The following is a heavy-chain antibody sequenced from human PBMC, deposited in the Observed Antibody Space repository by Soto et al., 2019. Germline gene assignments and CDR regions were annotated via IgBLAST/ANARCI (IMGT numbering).Heavy chain of an antibody. CDR3: ARDCSSTSCYPLYYYGMDV. D-gene: IGHD2-2*01. Sequence: GASVKVSCKASGGTFSSYAISWLRQAPGQGLEWMGGIIPIFGTANYAQKFQGRVTITADESTSTAYMELSSLRSEDTAVYYCARDCSSTSCYPLYYYGMDVWGQGTTVTVSS. CDR1: GGTFSSYA. V-gene: IGHV1-69*13. J-gene: IGHJ6*02. CDR2: IIPIFGTA.